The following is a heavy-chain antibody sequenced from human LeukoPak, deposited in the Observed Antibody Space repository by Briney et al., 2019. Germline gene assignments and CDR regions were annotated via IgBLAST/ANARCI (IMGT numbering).Heavy chain of an antibody. CDR2: INHSGST. J-gene: IGHJ6*02. V-gene: IGHV4-34*01. CDR1: GGSFSGYY. Sequence: KPSETLSLTCAVYGGSFSGYYWSWIRQPPGKGLEWIGEINHSGSTNYNPSLKSRVTISVGTSKNQFSLKLSSVTAADTAVYYCARARGWLYYYYGMDVWGQGTTVTVSS. CDR3: ARARGWLYYYYGMDV. D-gene: IGHD3-10*01.